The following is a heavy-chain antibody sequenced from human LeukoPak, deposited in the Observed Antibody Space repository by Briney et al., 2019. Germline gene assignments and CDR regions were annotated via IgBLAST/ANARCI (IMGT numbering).Heavy chain of an antibody. CDR1: GDSFISYC. J-gene: IGHJ6*02. V-gene: IGHV5-51*01. Sequence: PGESLKISCKASGDSFISYCIGWVRQMPGKGLECMGTIYCGDSDTRYSPSFQGQVTISVDTSISTAYLQWSSLKASDTAMYYCARHWVPGTTSAYYYYGMDVWGQGTTVTVSS. CDR2: IYCGDSDT. CDR3: ARHWVPGTTSAYYYYGMDV. D-gene: IGHD1-7*01.